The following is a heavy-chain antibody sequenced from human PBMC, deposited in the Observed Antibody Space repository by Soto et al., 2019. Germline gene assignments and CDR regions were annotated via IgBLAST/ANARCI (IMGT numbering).Heavy chain of an antibody. CDR1: AFSFNTSA. CDR3: AKEGTRASFDH. Sequence: QVQLVESGGGVVQPGGSLRLSCAASAFSFNTSALHWVRQAPGKGLEWVSVISYGGYTKYYADSVKGRFSISRDNAKNTLYLQMNRLRVEDTAIYYCAKEGTRASFDHWGQGTLVTVAS. J-gene: IGHJ4*02. CDR2: ISYGGYTK. V-gene: IGHV3-30*18.